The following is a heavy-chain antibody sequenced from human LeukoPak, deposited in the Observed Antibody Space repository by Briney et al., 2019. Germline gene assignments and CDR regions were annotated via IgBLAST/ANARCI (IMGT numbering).Heavy chain of an antibody. V-gene: IGHV3-23*01. CDR1: GFTFSSYA. D-gene: IGHD1-26*01. Sequence: GGSLRLSCAASGFTFSSYAMSWVRQAPGKGLEAPGKGLEWVSTISAGGHATYYPDSVRDRFTISRDNSKSTLHLQMDSLRAEDSALYYCAKWPEGATPKFHHWGQGTLVTVSS. J-gene: IGHJ4*02. CDR2: ISAGGHAT. CDR3: AKWPEGATPKFHH.